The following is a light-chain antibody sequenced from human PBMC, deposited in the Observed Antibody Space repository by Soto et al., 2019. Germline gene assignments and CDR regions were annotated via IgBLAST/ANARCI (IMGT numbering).Light chain of an antibody. Sequence: QSVLTQPPSASATPGQKVTISCSGSGSNIGSNPVNWYQQLPGTAPKLLIYSNIQRPAGVPDRVSGSRSGTSASLAISGLQSEDEADYYCAAWDDSLNGHVFGTGTKLTVL. J-gene: IGLJ1*01. CDR1: GSNIGSNP. CDR2: SNI. CDR3: AAWDDSLNGHV. V-gene: IGLV1-44*01.